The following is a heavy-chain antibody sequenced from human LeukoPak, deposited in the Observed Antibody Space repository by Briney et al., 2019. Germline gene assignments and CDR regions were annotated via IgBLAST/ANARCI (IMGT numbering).Heavy chain of an antibody. CDR2: IYPGDSDT. J-gene: IGHJ4*02. CDR3: ARHSRYDRSGYYFVQDY. Sequence: GESLKISCKGSGYSFTSYWIGWVRQMPGKGLEWMGFIYPGDSDTKYSPSFQGQVTISADKSISTAYLQWSSLKASDTAMYYCARHSRYDRSGYYFVQDYWGQGTLVTVSS. V-gene: IGHV5-51*01. CDR1: GYSFTSYW. D-gene: IGHD3-22*01.